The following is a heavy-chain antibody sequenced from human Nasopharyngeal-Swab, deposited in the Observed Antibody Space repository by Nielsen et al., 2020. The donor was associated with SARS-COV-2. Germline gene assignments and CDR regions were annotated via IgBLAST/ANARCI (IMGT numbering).Heavy chain of an antibody. J-gene: IGHJ6*02. D-gene: IGHD3-10*01. CDR3: AKSIDPMGYGLDV. CDR1: GFSFSSYA. V-gene: IGHV3-23*03. CDR2: IYSGGNST. Sequence: GESLKISCAASGFSFSSYAMNWVRQAPGKGLEWVAIIYSGGNSTYFADSVKGRFTISRDDSSNTLYLQMSSLRAEDTAVYYCAKSIDPMGYGLDVWGLGTTVTVSS.